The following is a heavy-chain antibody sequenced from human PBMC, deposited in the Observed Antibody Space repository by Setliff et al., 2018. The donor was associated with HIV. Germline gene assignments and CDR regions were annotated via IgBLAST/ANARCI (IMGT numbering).Heavy chain of an antibody. Sequence: PSETLSLTCTVSGGSISSYYWSWIRQPPGKGLEWIGYIYTSGSTNYNPSLKSRVTISVDTSKNQFSLKLRSVTAADTAVYYCARASSGWYPYYYYYYMDVWGKGTTVTVSS. CDR1: GGSISSYY. V-gene: IGHV4-4*08. D-gene: IGHD6-19*01. CDR2: IYTSGST. CDR3: ARASSGWYPYYYYYYMDV. J-gene: IGHJ6*03.